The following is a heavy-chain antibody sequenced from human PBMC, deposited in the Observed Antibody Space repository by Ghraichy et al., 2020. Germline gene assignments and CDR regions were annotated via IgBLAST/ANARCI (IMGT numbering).Heavy chain of an antibody. D-gene: IGHD5-12*01. Sequence: GGSLRLSCAASGFTFSRYAMSWVRQAPGKGLEWVSGISASGGSTYYADSVKGRFTISRDNSKNTLYLQMNSLRAEDTALYYCAKLPIIVATRWAGFDYWGQGTLVTVSS. V-gene: IGHV3-23*01. CDR1: GFTFSRYA. CDR2: ISASGGST. J-gene: IGHJ4*02. CDR3: AKLPIIVATRWAGFDY.